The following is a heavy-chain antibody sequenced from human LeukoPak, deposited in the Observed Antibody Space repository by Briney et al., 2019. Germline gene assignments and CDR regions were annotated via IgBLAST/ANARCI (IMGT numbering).Heavy chain of an antibody. CDR2: INPNSGGT. D-gene: IGHD1-26*01. CDR1: GYTFTGYY. V-gene: IGHV1-2*02. CDR3: ATAEFVGATTPY. J-gene: IGHJ4*02. Sequence: ASVKVSCKASGYTFTGYYMHWVRQAPGQGLEWMGWINPNSGGTNYAQKFQGRVTMTRDTSISTAYMELSRLRSDDTAVYYCATAEFVGATTPYWGQGTLVTVSS.